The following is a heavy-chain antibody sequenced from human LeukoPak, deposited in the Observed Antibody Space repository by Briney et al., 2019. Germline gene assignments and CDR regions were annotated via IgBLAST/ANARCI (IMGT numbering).Heavy chain of an antibody. Sequence: SETLSLTCSVSGASVSNYYWSWLRQTPGKGLEWIGHISDSGSPTCNPSLKSQVTISEDMSKNQISLNLRSVTAADTAVYYCARHADGGVFIKTYFFDSWGQGFLVSVSS. J-gene: IGHJ4*02. CDR1: GASVSNYY. CDR3: ARHADGGVFIKTYFFDS. V-gene: IGHV4-59*08. CDR2: ISDSGSP. D-gene: IGHD3-16*01.